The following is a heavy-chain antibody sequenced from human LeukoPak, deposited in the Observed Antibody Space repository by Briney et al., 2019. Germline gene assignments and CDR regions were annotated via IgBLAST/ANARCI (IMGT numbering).Heavy chain of an antibody. CDR2: IYYSGST. CDR1: GDSIRSSSYY. Sequence: SETLSLTCTVSGDSIRSSSYYWGWIRQPPGKGLEWIGYIYYSGSTNYNPSLKSRVTISVDTSKNQFSLKLSSVTAADTAVYYCARGILTGYDYWGQGTLVTVSS. CDR3: ARGILTGYDY. J-gene: IGHJ4*02. V-gene: IGHV4-61*05. D-gene: IGHD3-9*01.